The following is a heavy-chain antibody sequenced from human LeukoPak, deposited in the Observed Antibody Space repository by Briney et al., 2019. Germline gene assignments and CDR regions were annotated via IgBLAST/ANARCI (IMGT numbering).Heavy chain of an antibody. D-gene: IGHD1-26*01. CDR2: IYHSGST. Sequence: PSETLSLTCTVSGGSISSGGYYWSWIRQPPGKGLEWIGYIYHSGSTYYNPSLKSRVTISVDRSKNQFSLKLSSVTAADTAVYYCARSIVGATFISGWGQGTLVTVSS. J-gene: IGHJ4*02. V-gene: IGHV4-30-2*01. CDR3: ARSIVGATFISG. CDR1: GGSISSGGYY.